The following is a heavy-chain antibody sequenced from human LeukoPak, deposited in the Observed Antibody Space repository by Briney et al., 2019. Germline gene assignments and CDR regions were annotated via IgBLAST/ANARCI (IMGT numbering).Heavy chain of an antibody. CDR3: AAHFRGYYYYGMDV. Sequence: SETLSLTCAVYGGSFSGYYWSWIRQPPGKGLEWIGEINHSGSTNYNPSLKSRVTISVDTSKNQFSLKLSSVTAADTAVYYCAAHFRGYYYYGMDVWGQGTTVTVSS. CDR1: GGSFSGYY. D-gene: IGHD2/OR15-2a*01. CDR2: INHSGST. V-gene: IGHV4-34*01. J-gene: IGHJ6*02.